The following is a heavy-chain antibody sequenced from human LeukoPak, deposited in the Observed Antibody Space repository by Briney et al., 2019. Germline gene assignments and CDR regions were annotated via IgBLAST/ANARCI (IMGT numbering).Heavy chain of an antibody. D-gene: IGHD4-17*01. CDR2: IKQDESEK. V-gene: IGHV3-7*02. J-gene: IGHJ4*02. CDR3: ASSTVTTLPFDY. Sequence: GGSLRPSCAGSGFIFKNYWMSWVRQAPGKALEWVATIKQDESEKYYVDSVRGRFTISRDNAMNAQYLQMDSLRAKDTAVYYCASSTVTTLPFDYWGQGTLVTVSS. CDR1: GFIFKNYW.